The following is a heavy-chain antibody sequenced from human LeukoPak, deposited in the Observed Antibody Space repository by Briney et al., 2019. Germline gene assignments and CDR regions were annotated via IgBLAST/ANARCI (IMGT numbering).Heavy chain of an antibody. Sequence: GGSLRLSCAASGFTFSSYWMHWVREAPGKGLVWVSRINSDGSSTSYADSVKGRFTISRDNAKNTLYLQMNSLRAEDTAVYYCARDREWIQLCPWGQGTLVTVSS. CDR2: INSDGSST. CDR1: GFTFSSYW. V-gene: IGHV3-74*01. CDR3: ARDREWIQLCP. J-gene: IGHJ5*02. D-gene: IGHD5-18*01.